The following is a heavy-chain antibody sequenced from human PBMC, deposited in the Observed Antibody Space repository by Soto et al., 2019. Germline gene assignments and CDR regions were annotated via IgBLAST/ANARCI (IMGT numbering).Heavy chain of an antibody. CDR3: AKEGAVRGGSFDS. V-gene: IGHV3-23*01. CDR2: ISGSGGST. J-gene: IGHJ4*02. Sequence: LRLSCAASGFAFMSYAMGWGGQAPGKGLEWVSAISGSGGSTYYADSVKGRFTISRDNSKNTLYLQMNSLRAEDTAVYYCAKEGAVRGGSFDSWGQGTLVTVSS. CDR1: GFAFMSYA. D-gene: IGHD3-10*01.